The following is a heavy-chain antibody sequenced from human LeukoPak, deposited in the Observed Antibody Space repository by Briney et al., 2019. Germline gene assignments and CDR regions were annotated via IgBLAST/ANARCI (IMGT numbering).Heavy chain of an antibody. D-gene: IGHD1-26*01. CDR1: GFTFSSYG. CDR3: ARDIGGSYTAIDY. V-gene: IGHV3-33*01. CDR2: IWYDGSSK. Sequence: GGSLRLSCAASGFTFSSYGMHWVRQAPGKGLEWVAIIWYDGSSKYYADSVKGRFTISRDNSKNTLYLQMNSLRAEDTAVYYCARDIGGSYTAIDYWGQGTLVTVSS. J-gene: IGHJ4*02.